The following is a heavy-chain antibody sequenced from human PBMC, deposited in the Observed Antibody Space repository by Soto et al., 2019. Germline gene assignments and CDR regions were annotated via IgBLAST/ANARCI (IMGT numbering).Heavy chain of an antibody. CDR1: GGSISSGGYY. CDR2: IYYSGST. V-gene: IGHV4-31*01. D-gene: IGHD3-22*01. J-gene: IGHJ4*02. CDR3: ARGYYYDSSGLVDY. Sequence: QVQLQESGPGLVKPSQTLSLTCTVSGGSISSGGYYWSWIRQHPGKGLEWIGYIYYSGSTYYNPSIKSLVTISVDTSKNQFSLKLSSVTAADTAVYYCARGYYYDSSGLVDYWGQGTLVTVSS.